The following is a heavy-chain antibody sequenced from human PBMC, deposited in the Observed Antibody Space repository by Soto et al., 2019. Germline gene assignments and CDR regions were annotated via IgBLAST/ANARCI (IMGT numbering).Heavy chain of an antibody. J-gene: IGHJ6*02. Sequence: SETLSLTCSVPGGSIRSYYWSWIRQSPEKGLEWIGYFYHSGNSNYNPSPKSRVTISVDTSKSQLSLSLRSVTAADTAVYFCARISSVDPYGYVNGGLDVWGQGTTVTVSS. D-gene: IGHD5-18*01. CDR3: ARISSVDPYGYVNGGLDV. CDR2: FYHSGNS. CDR1: GGSIRSYY. V-gene: IGHV4-59*01.